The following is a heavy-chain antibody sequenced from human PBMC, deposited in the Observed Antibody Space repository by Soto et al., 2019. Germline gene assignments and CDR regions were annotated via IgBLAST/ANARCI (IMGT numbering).Heavy chain of an antibody. Sequence: QPGGSLRHSCAASVFTVGSNYMFWVRQAPGKGLEWVSTIYSGGGTYYADSVKGRFTISRDNPKNTLYLQMNSLRAEDTAVYYCAGGNSNGYFDYWGQGT. V-gene: IGHV3-66*01. CDR1: VFTVGSNY. D-gene: IGHD2-8*01. J-gene: IGHJ4*02. CDR3: AGGNSNGYFDY. CDR2: IYSGGGT.